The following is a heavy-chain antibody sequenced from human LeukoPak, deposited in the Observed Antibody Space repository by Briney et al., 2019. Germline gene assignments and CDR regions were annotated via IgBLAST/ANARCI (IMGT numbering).Heavy chain of an antibody. CDR1: GFTFSSYA. D-gene: IGHD2-15*01. CDR2: ISATGGNT. J-gene: IGHJ4*02. V-gene: IGHV3-23*01. CDR3: AKDSPLYCSGGSCRAAVGY. Sequence: GRSLRLSCAASGFTFSSYAMHWVRQAPGKGLEWVSAISATGGNTYDADSVKGRFTISRDNSKDTLYLHMNSLRAEDTAIYYCAKDSPLYCSGGSCRAAVGYWGQGTLVTVSS.